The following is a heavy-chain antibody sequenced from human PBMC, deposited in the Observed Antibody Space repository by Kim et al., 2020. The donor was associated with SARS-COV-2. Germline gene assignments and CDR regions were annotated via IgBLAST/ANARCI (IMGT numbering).Heavy chain of an antibody. CDR3: ARGVHYYDSSGYLEDY. CDR1: GYTFTSYG. D-gene: IGHD3-22*01. J-gene: IGHJ4*02. V-gene: IGHV1-18*01. CDR2: ISAYNGNT. Sequence: ASVKVSCKASGYTFTSYGISWVRQAPGQGLEWMGCISAYNGNTNYAQKLQGRVTMTTDTSTSTAYMELRSLRSDDTAVYYCARGVHYYDSSGYLEDYWGQGTLVTVYS.